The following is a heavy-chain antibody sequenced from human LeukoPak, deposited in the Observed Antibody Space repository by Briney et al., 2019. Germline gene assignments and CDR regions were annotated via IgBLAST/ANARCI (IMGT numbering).Heavy chain of an antibody. CDR1: GGTFSSYA. CDR2: IIPIFGTA. CDR3: ASKRGYSYGLDY. V-gene: IGHV1-69*13. J-gene: IGHJ4*02. Sequence: ASVKVSCKASGGTFSSYAVSWVRQAPGQGLEWMGGIIPIFGTANYAQKFQGRVTITADESTSTAYMELSSLRSEDTAVYYCASKRGYSYGLDYWGQGTLVTVSS. D-gene: IGHD5-18*01.